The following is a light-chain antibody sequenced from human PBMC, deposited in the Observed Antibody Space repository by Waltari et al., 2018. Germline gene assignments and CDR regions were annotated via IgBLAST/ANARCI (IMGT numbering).Light chain of an antibody. CDR2: EVS. V-gene: IGKV2-29*03. CDR1: QSLFHSDGKTH. J-gene: IGKJ4*01. Sequence: DIVMTQTPLSLSVTPGQPASISCKSSQSLFHSDGKTHLYWYLQKPGQSPQLLIYEVSRQFSGVSHRFSGSGSGTDFTLQISRVEAEDVGMYYCMQGVEAPVTFGGGTKLEIK. CDR3: MQGVEAPVT.